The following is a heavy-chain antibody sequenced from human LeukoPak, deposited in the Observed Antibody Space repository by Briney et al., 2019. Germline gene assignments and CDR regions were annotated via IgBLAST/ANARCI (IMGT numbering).Heavy chain of an antibody. CDR1: GYTFTSYY. D-gene: IGHD2-15*01. V-gene: IGHV1-46*01. Sequence: RASVKVSCKASGYTFTSYYMHWVRQAPGQGLEWMGIINPSGGSTSYAQKFQGRVTMTRGTSTSTVYMELSSLRSEDTAVYYCARDLGYCSGGSCYDAAFDIWGQGTMVTVSS. CDR2: INPSGGST. CDR3: ARDLGYCSGGSCYDAAFDI. J-gene: IGHJ3*02.